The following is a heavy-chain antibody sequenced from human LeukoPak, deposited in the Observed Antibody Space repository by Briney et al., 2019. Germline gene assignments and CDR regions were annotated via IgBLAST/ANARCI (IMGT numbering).Heavy chain of an antibody. V-gene: IGHV1-8*01. D-gene: IGHD3-10*01. Sequence: ASVKVSCKTSGYTFTRYDIHWVRQAAGQGLEWMGWMSPRSGNTASARKFQGRGTMTRNTSINTAYMELSSLRPEDTAVYFCARGRTESYYCMDVWGRGTTVTIPS. CDR1: GYTFTRYD. CDR2: MSPRSGNT. J-gene: IGHJ6*03. CDR3: ARGRTESYYCMDV.